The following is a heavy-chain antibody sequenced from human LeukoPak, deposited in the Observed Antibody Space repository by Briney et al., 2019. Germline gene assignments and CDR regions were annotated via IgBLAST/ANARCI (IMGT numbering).Heavy chain of an antibody. CDR3: ARDNHYYYYMDV. Sequence: SETLSLTCSLSGGSISSSSHYWGWIRHPPGKGLEWIVSIYYSGSTYYNPSLKSRATISVDTSNNQFSLKLSSVTAAHTAVYYCARDNHYYYYMDVWGKGTTVTASS. V-gene: IGHV4-39*07. D-gene: IGHD1-14*01. CDR2: IYYSGST. J-gene: IGHJ6*03. CDR1: GGSISSSSHY.